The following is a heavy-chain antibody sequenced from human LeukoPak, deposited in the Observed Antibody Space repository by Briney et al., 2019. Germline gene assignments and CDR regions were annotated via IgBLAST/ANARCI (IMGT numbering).Heavy chain of an antibody. CDR3: VRETISAAGPFDY. CDR2: INWNGGST. Sequence: PGGSLRLSCAASEFTIGDYGMGWVRQAPGKGLEWVSSINWNGGSTGYADSVKGRFTISRDNPKNSLFLQMASLRPDDTALYYCVRETISAAGPFDYGGQGTLVTVSS. CDR1: EFTIGDYG. V-gene: IGHV3-20*04. D-gene: IGHD6-13*01. J-gene: IGHJ4*02.